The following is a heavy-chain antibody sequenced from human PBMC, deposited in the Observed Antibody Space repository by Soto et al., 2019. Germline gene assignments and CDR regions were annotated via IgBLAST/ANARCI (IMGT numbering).Heavy chain of an antibody. CDR3: ARESSSTVTTGGGGSAKDY. CDR2: ISYDGTNR. J-gene: IGHJ4*02. CDR1: GLTFSNYA. D-gene: IGHD4-17*01. V-gene: IGHV3-30-3*01. Sequence: GESLKISCAASGLTFSNYAMHWVRQAPGKGLEWVAFISYDGTNRCYPDSVKGRFTISRDNSKNTLYLQMNSLKTEDTAVYYCARESSSTVTTGGGGSAKDYWGQGTLVTAPQ.